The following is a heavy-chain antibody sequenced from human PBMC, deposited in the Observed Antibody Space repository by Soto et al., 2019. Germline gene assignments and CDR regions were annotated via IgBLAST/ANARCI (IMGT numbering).Heavy chain of an antibody. CDR1: EFTFSIYA. D-gene: IGHD5-18*01. V-gene: IGHV3-23*01. CDR3: ARGDVSGYTYYPYYFDY. J-gene: IGHJ4*02. Sequence: PWGSLLVSCAASEFTFSIYAMNWVRQAPGRGLEWVSAISCSGGSTYYADSVKGRFTISRDNSKNTLYLQMKSLRAEDTAVYYCARGDVSGYTYYPYYFDYWGQGTLVTVSS. CDR2: ISCSGGST.